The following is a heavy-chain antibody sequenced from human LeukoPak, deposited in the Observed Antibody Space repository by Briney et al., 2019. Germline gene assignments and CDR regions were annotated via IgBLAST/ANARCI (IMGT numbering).Heavy chain of an antibody. CDR3: ARDHADYVGYFFFDY. CDR2: ISGGGETT. Sequence: GGSLRLSCAASGFTFNNYAMNWVRQAPGKGLGWVSSISGGGETTYYADSAKGRFTISRDNSQNTLYLQMNSLRAEDTAVYYCARDHADYVGYFFFDYWGQGTLVTVSS. D-gene: IGHD4-17*01. J-gene: IGHJ4*02. CDR1: GFTFNNYA. V-gene: IGHV3-23*01.